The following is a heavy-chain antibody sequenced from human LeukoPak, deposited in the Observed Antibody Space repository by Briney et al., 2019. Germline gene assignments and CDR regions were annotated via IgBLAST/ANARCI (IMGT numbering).Heavy chain of an antibody. Sequence: PGGSLRLSCAASGFIFSGYAMTWVRQAPGKGLEWVSTISGSGGSTNYADSVKGRFTISRDNSKNTLYLQMNSLRAEDTAAYHCAKKYYYGSGSYVFYFDYWGLGTLVTVSS. J-gene: IGHJ4*02. D-gene: IGHD3-10*01. CDR1: GFIFSGYA. CDR2: ISGSGGST. CDR3: AKKYYYGSGSYVFYFDY. V-gene: IGHV3-23*01.